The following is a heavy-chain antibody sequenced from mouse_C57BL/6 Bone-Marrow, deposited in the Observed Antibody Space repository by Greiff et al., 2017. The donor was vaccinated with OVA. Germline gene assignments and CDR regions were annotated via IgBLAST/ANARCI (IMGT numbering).Heavy chain of an antibody. V-gene: IGHV1-36*01. J-gene: IGHJ2*01. CDR2: VYPYNGGT. CDR1: GFTFTDYY. D-gene: IGHD1-1*01. CDR3: ARNYYGSSYHFDY. Sequence: DVKLQESGPVLVKPGPSVKISCKASGFTFTDYYMHWVKQSHGKSLEWIGLVYPYNGGTSYNQKFKGKATLTVDTSSSTAYMELNSLTSEDSAVYYCARNYYGSSYHFDYWGQGTTRTVSS.